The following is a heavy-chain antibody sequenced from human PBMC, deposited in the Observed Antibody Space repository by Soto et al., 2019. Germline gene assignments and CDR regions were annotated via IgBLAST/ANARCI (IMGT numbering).Heavy chain of an antibody. CDR2: INPNSGGT. J-gene: IGHJ4*02. V-gene: IGHV1-2*02. D-gene: IGHD1-26*01. CDR1: GYTFTGYY. CDR3: AREVGATSAGFDY. Sequence: QVQLVQSGAEVKKPGASVKVSCKASGYTFTGYYMHWVRQAPGQGLEWMGWINPNSGGTNYVQKFQGRVTMTRDTSISTAYMELSRLRSDDTAVYYCAREVGATSAGFDYWGQGTLVTVSS.